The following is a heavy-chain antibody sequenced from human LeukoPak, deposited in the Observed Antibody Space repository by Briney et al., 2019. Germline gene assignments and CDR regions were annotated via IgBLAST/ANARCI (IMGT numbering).Heavy chain of an antibody. D-gene: IGHD3-10*01. CDR2: IKQDGSEK. CDR1: GFTFSSYW. J-gene: IGHJ4*02. CDR3: ARGPVITMVRGVNLKY. Sequence: GGSLRLSCAASGFTFSSYWMSWVRQAPGKGLEWVANIKQDGSEKYYVDSVKGRFTISRDNAKNSLYLQMNSLRAEDTAVYYCARGPVITMVRGVNLKYWGQGTLVTVSS. V-gene: IGHV3-7*01.